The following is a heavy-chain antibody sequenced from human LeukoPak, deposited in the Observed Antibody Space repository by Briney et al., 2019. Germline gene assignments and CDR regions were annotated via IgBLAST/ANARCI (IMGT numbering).Heavy chain of an antibody. CDR2: IWYDGSNK. Sequence: PGGSLRLSCAASGFTFSSYGMHWVRQAPGKGLEWVAVIWYDGSNKYYADSVKGRFTISRDNSKNTLYLQMNSLRAEDTAVYYCGRTYSSSWRDAFDIGGKGTMVTFSS. D-gene: IGHD6-13*01. CDR3: GRTYSSSWRDAFDI. J-gene: IGHJ3*02. V-gene: IGHV3-33*01. CDR1: GFTFSSYG.